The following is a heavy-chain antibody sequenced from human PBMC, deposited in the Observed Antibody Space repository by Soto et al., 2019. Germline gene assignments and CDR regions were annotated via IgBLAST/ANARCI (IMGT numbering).Heavy chain of an antibody. D-gene: IGHD6-6*01. CDR2: IYYSGST. CDR1: GGSISSGGYY. CDR3: ARASSSSCSGMDV. Sequence: QVQLQESGPGLVKPSQTLSLTCTVSGGSISSGGYYWSWIRQHPGKGLEWIGYIYYSGSTYYNPSLKRRVTISVDTAKNQCSLKLSSVTAADTAVYYCARASSSSCSGMDVWGQGTTVTVSS. J-gene: IGHJ6*02. V-gene: IGHV4-31*03.